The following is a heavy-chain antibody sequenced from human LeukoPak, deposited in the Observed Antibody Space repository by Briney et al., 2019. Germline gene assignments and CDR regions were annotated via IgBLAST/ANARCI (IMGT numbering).Heavy chain of an antibody. J-gene: IGHJ4*02. CDR2: IYYSGST. D-gene: IGHD4-11*01. V-gene: IGHV4-59*01. CDR3: ARETTEGIDY. CDR1: GGSISSYY. Sequence: SETLSLTCTVSGGSISSYYWSWIRQPPGKGLEWIGDIYYSGSTNYNPSLKSRVTISVDTSKNQFSLKLSSVTAADTAVYYCARETTEGIDYWGQGTLVTVSS.